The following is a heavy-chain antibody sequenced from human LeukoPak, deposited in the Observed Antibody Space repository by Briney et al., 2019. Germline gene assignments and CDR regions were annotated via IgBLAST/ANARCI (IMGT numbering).Heavy chain of an antibody. J-gene: IGHJ4*02. D-gene: IGHD3-10*01. CDR3: AGGPIPHYYGSGSYSGYFDY. Sequence: ASVKVSCKASGYTVTSYGISWVRHVPGQVLEWMLWISAYNGNTNYAQKLQGRVTMTTDTSTSTAYMGLRSLRSDDTAVYYCAGGPIPHYYGSGSYSGYFDYWGQGTLVTVSS. CDR1: GYTVTSYG. V-gene: IGHV1-18*01. CDR2: ISAYNGNT.